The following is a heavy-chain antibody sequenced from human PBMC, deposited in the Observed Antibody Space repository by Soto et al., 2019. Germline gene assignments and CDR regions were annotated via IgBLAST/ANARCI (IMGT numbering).Heavy chain of an antibody. CDR1: GGTISSNNYY. J-gene: IGHJ6*02. V-gene: IGHV4-39*01. D-gene: IGHD3-10*01. Sequence: SETLSLTCTVSGGTISSNNYYWGWISQPPGKGLEWIGSIYYSGSTYYNPSLKSRVTISADTSKNQFFLTLSSVTAADTAVYYCARPRHYGSGCSVPPREYAMDVWGQGTTVTVSS. CDR2: IYYSGST. CDR3: ARPRHYGSGCSVPPREYAMDV.